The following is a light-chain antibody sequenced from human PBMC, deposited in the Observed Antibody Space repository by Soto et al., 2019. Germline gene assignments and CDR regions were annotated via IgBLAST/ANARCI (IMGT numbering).Light chain of an antibody. CDR2: DVR. Sequence: LTQPASVSGSPGQSITISCTRTSSDVGGYNYVSWYQQHPGKAPKLMIYDVRNRPSGVSNRFSGSKSVNTASLTISGLQAEDEADYYCSSYTSISTYVFGTGTKVTVL. CDR3: SSYTSISTYV. CDR1: SSDVGGYNY. V-gene: IGLV2-14*01. J-gene: IGLJ1*01.